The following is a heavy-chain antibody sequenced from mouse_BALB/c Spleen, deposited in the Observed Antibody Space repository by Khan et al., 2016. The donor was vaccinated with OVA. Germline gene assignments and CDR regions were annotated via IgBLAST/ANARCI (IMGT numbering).Heavy chain of an antibody. Sequence: VELVESGGGLVKPGGSLELSCAASGLPFSIYAMSWVRQTPEKRLEGVASISTGGSTYYVHSVKGRFTISRDNARNMLYLRMSSRRSDDTAMYYCSRGDYHGRGYFDVWGAGTLVTVSS. CDR3: SRGDYHGRGYFDV. J-gene: IGHJ1*01. V-gene: IGHV5-6-5*01. CDR2: ISTGGST. CDR1: GLPFSIYA. D-gene: IGHD1-2*01.